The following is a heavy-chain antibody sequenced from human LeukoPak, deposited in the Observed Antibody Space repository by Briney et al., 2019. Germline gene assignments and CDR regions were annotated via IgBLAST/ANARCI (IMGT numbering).Heavy chain of an antibody. D-gene: IGHD6-25*01. V-gene: IGHV3-7*05. J-gene: IGHJ4*02. CDR3: ARGLRGDHFDF. Sequence: GSLRLSCAASGFXFSNYWMTWVRQAPGKGLEWVANIKQDGNEKYYVDSVKGRFTISRDSAESSLYLQMNSLRAEDTAVYYCARGLRGDHFDFWGQGTLVTVSS. CDR2: IKQDGNEK. CDR1: GFXFSNYW.